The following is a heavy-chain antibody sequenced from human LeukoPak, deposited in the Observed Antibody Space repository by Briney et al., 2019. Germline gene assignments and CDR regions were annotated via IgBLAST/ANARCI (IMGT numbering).Heavy chain of an antibody. D-gene: IGHD5-24*01. CDR2: INHSGST. Sequence: SETLPPTCAAYGASFSGYYWSWIRQPPGKGLEWIGEINHSGSTNYNPSLKSRVTISVDTSKNQFSLKLSSVTAADTAVYYCAGLIHRDGYNPNGDYWGQGTLVTVSS. CDR1: GASFSGYY. CDR3: AGLIHRDGYNPNGDY. J-gene: IGHJ4*02. V-gene: IGHV4-34*01.